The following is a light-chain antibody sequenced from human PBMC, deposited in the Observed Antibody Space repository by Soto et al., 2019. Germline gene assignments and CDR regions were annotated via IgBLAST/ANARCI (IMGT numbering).Light chain of an antibody. Sequence: SALTQPPSASGTPGQRVTTSCSGSSSNIGSNYVYWYQQLPGTAPKLLIYRNNQRPSGVPDRFSGSKSGTSASLAISGLRSEDEADYYCAAWDDSLSGRVFGTGTKVTVL. J-gene: IGLJ1*01. V-gene: IGLV1-47*01. CDR1: SSNIGSNY. CDR3: AAWDDSLSGRV. CDR2: RNN.